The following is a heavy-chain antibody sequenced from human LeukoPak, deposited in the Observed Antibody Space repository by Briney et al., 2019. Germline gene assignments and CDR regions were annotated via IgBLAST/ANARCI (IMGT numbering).Heavy chain of an antibody. CDR2: VYYSGTT. D-gene: IGHD3-22*01. V-gene: IGHV4-59*01. Sequence: SETLPLTCTVSGGSISTYYWTWIRQPPGKGLELIGYVYYSGTTNYNPSLESRVTISIDTAKNQFSLKLNSVTAADTAVYYCARDYDSSGYYWSWGQGTLVTVSS. J-gene: IGHJ4*02. CDR3: ARDYDSSGYYWS. CDR1: GGSISTYY.